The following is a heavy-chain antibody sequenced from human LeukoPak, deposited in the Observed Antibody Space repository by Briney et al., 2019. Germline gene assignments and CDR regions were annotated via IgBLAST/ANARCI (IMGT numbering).Heavy chain of an antibody. CDR2: INPDSGGN. CDR3: ARNAIIRADASGYYPLGF. V-gene: IGHV1-2*02. Sequence: ASLKLSCTASGYTFTSYYIHWVRQAPGQGLEWMGWINPDSGGNFYAKSFQDSVTMTRDTSISTAYMELRRLRSADTALYYCARNAIIRADASGYYPLGFWGQGSLVTVSS. CDR1: GYTFTSYY. D-gene: IGHD3-22*01. J-gene: IGHJ4*02.